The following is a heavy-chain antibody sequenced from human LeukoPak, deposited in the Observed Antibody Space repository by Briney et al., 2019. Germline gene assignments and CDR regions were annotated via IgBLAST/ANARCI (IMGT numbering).Heavy chain of an antibody. CDR1: GGTFSSYA. D-gene: IGHD4-17*01. Sequence: ASVKVSCKASGGTFSSYAISWVRQAPGQGLEWMGGIIPIFGTANYAQKFQGRVTITADEPTSTAYMELSSLRSEDTAVYYCARHRDGDSSYWYFDLWGRGTLVTVSS. J-gene: IGHJ2*01. V-gene: IGHV1-69*13. CDR3: ARHRDGDSSYWYFDL. CDR2: IIPIFGTA.